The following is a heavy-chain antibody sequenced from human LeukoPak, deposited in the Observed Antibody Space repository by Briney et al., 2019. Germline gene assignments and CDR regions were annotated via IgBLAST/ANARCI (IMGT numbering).Heavy chain of an antibody. CDR1: GYTFTGYY. J-gene: IGHJ4*02. D-gene: IGHD3-10*01. Sequence: ASVKVSCKASGYTFTGYYMHWVRQAPGQGLEWMGWINPNSGGTNYAQKFQGRVTMTRDTSISTAYMELSRLRSDDTAVYYCARGRNYYGSGSFYHPFDYWGQGTLVTVAS. V-gene: IGHV1-2*02. CDR3: ARGRNYYGSGSFYHPFDY. CDR2: INPNSGGT.